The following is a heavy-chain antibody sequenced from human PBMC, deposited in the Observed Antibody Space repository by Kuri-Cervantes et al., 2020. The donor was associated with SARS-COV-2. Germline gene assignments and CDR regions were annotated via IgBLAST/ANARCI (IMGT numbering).Heavy chain of an antibody. J-gene: IGHJ4*02. CDR1: GFLFSASA. Sequence: GGSLRLSCEVSGFLFSASAIHWVRQAPGKGLEWVGRIKSKTDGGTTDYAAPVKGRFTISRDDSKNTLYLQMNSLKTEDTAVYYCTTLIDYWGQGALVTVSS. CDR2: IKSKTDGGTT. CDR3: TTLIDY. V-gene: IGHV3-15*01.